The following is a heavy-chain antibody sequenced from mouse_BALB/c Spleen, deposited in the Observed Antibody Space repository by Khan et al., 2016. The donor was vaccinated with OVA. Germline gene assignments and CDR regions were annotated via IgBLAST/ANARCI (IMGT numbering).Heavy chain of an antibody. J-gene: IGHJ4*01. Sequence: QVQLKESGAELARPGASVKMSCKASGYTFTSHTMHWVKQRPGQGLEWIGYINPRSDYTQYNQKFNDKATLTADISSSTAYMQLSSLTSEDSAVYCCARRTTEYALDYGGQGTSVTVSS. D-gene: IGHD2-14*01. CDR1: GYTFTSHT. V-gene: IGHV1-4*01. CDR3: ARRTTEYALDY. CDR2: INPRSDYT.